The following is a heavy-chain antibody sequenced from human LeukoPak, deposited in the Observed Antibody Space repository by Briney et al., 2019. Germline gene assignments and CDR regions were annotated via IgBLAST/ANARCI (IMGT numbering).Heavy chain of an antibody. CDR2: ISAYNGNT. CDR3: ARGHYYGSGSLFDY. D-gene: IGHD3-10*01. V-gene: IGHV1-18*01. Sequence: ASVKVSCKASGGTFSSYAISWVRQAPGQGLEWMGWISAYNGNTNYAQKLQGRVAMTTDTSTSAAYMELRSLRSEDTAVYYCARGHYYGSGSLFDYWGQGTLVTVSS. CDR1: GGTFSSYA. J-gene: IGHJ4*02.